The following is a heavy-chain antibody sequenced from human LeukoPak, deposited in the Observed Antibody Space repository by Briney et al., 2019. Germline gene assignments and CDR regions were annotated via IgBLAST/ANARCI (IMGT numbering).Heavy chain of an antibody. J-gene: IGHJ4*02. Sequence: SETLSLTCTVSGGSISSYYWSWIRQPAGKGLEWIGRILTGGNTNYNPSLKSRVTMSGDRSKNQFSLKLSSVTAADTAVYYCARGGDSATYFDYWGQGTLVTVSS. CDR1: GGSISSYY. V-gene: IGHV4-4*07. CDR3: ARGGDSATYFDY. D-gene: IGHD2-21*02. CDR2: ILTGGNT.